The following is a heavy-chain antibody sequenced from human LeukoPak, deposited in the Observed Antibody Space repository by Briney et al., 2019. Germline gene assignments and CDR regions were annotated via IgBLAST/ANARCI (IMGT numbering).Heavy chain of an antibody. CDR3: ARVGAWDLQRVFEY. V-gene: IGHV3-7*01. CDR1: GFRFGDYW. CDR2: RKQDGAEK. J-gene: IGHJ4*02. Sequence: GGSLRLSCAASGFRFGDYWMTWARHIPGQGQEWVANRKQDGAEKHYAESVEGRFIISRDNAKNSLYLETDSRKVEDTAVYYCARVGAWDLQRVFEYWGQGTLVTVSS. D-gene: IGHD1-26*01.